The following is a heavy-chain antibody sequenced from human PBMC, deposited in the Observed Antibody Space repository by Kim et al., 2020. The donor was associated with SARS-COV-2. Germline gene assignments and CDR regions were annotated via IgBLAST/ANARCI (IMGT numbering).Heavy chain of an antibody. CDR3: ARSEAQLRFLEWLLDDRDSWFDP. D-gene: IGHD3-3*01. Sequence: SETLSLTCTVSGGSISSSSYYWGWIRQPPGKGLEWIGSIYYSGSTYYNPSLKSRVTISVDTSKNQFSLKLSSVTAADTAVYYCARSEAQLRFLEWLLDDRDSWFDPWGQGTLVTVSS. V-gene: IGHV4-39*01. CDR2: IYYSGST. J-gene: IGHJ5*02. CDR1: GGSISSSSYY.